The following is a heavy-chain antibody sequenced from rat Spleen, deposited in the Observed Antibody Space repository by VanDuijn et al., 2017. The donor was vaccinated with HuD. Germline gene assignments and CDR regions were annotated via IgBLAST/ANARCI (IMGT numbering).Heavy chain of an antibody. CDR2: IWSGGNT. J-gene: IGHJ2*01. CDR1: GFSLTNYG. Sequence: QVQLKESGPGLVQPSQTLSLTCPVSGFSLTNYGVSWVRQPPGKGLEWIGAIWSGGNTDYNSALKSRLSISRDASKSQVFLKLNILQTEDTAIYYCTREGMGITPLYFDYWGQGVMVTVSS. D-gene: IGHD1-9*01. CDR3: TREGMGITPLYFDY. V-gene: IGHV2-4*01.